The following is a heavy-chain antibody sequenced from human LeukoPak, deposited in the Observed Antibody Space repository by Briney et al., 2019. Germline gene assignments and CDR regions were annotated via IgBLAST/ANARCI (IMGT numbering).Heavy chain of an antibody. Sequence: ASVKVSCKASGYTFTGYYMHWVRQAPGQGLEWMGWINPNSGGTNYAQKFQGRVTMTRDTSISTAYMELSRLRSDDTAVYYCAKESGWQVYYFDFWGQGTRVTVSS. CDR1: GYTFTGYY. D-gene: IGHD6-19*01. J-gene: IGHJ4*02. CDR3: AKESGWQVYYFDF. CDR2: INPNSGGT. V-gene: IGHV1-2*02.